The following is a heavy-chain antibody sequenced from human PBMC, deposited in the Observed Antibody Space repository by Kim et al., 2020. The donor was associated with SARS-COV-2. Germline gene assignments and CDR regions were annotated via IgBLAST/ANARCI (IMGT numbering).Heavy chain of an antibody. J-gene: IGHJ3*02. D-gene: IGHD3-22*01. Sequence: GSLSLTCAVYGGSFSGYYWSWIRQPPGKGLEWIGEINHSGSTNYNPSLKSRVTISVDTSKNQFSLKLSSVTAADTAVYYCARRCTMIVLCAFDIWGQGTMVTVSS. CDR3: ARRCTMIVLCAFDI. V-gene: IGHV4-34*01. CDR1: GGSFSGYY. CDR2: INHSGST.